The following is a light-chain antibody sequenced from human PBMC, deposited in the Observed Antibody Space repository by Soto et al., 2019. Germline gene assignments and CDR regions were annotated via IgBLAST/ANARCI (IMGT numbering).Light chain of an antibody. J-gene: IGKJ1*01. Sequence: EIGLTQSPGTLSLSPGEGATLSCRASQSVSSSFLAWYQQKAGQAPRLLIYGASNRATGIPDRFSGSGSGTDFTLTIARLEPEDFAVYYCQQYGSSPGTFGRRTNVEIK. CDR2: GAS. V-gene: IGKV3-20*01. CDR3: QQYGSSPGT. CDR1: QSVSSSF.